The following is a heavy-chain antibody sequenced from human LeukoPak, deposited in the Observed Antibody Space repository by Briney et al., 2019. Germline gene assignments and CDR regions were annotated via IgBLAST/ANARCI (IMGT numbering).Heavy chain of an antibody. CDR3: ARRALRDPVVASAIDY. CDR2: IYHSGST. V-gene: IGHV4-38-2*02. D-gene: IGHD2-2*01. CDR1: GYSISSGYY. Sequence: SETLSLTCTVSGYSISSGYYWGWIRQPPGKGLEWIGSIYHSGSTYYNPSLKSRVTISVDTSKNQFSLKLSSVTAADTAVYYYARRALRDPVVASAIDYWGQGTLVNVSS. J-gene: IGHJ4*02.